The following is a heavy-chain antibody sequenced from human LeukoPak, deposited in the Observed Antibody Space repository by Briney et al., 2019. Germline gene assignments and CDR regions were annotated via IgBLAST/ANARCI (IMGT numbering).Heavy chain of an antibody. CDR1: GGSISSGGDY. CDR2: IYYSGST. Sequence: SETLSLTCTVSGGSISSGGDYWSWIRQHPGKGLEWIGYIYYSGSTYYNPSLKSRVTISVDTSKTQFSLKLSSVTAADTAVYYCARCPAWIQLWLPYYYYGMDVWRQGTTVTVSS. D-gene: IGHD5-18*01. J-gene: IGHJ6*02. CDR3: ARCPAWIQLWLPYYYYGMDV. V-gene: IGHV4-31*03.